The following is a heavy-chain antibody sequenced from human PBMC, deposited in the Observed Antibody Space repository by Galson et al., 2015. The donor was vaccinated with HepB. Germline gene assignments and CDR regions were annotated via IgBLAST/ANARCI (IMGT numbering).Heavy chain of an antibody. V-gene: IGHV1-18*04. CDR2: ISAYNGNT. CDR3: ARDRVGPHLEVSTSGGY. D-gene: IGHD1-26*01. Sequence: SVKVSCKASGYTFTSYGISWVRQAPGQGLEWMGWISAYNGNTNYAQKLQGRVTMTTDTSTSTAYMELRSLRSDDTAVYYCARDRVGPHLEVSTSGGYWGQGTLVTVSS. J-gene: IGHJ4*02. CDR1: GYTFTSYG.